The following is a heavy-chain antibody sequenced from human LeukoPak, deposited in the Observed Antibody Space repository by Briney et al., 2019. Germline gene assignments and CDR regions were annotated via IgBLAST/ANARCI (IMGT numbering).Heavy chain of an antibody. V-gene: IGHV3-66*02. J-gene: IGHJ6*02. D-gene: IGHD3-10*01. Sequence: GGSLRLSCAASGYTVSRNYMSWVRDAPGEGREGVSVFYNGGKTYYPDPVKGRFTISKDNSKTTLYLQMNSLKTEDTAVYYCAGRYGSGSSYGMDVWGQGTPVTVSS. CDR2: FYNGGKT. CDR3: AGRYGSGSSYGMDV. CDR1: GYTVSRNY.